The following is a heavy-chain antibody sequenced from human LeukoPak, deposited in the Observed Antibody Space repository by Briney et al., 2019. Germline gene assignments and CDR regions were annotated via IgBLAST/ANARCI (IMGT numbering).Heavy chain of an antibody. J-gene: IGHJ4*02. CDR3: ARHISSGWYYVDY. Sequence: GESLKISCKGSGYSFTSFSIGWVRQMPGKGLEWMGIIYPGDSDTRYSPSFQGLVAISADKSVSTAYLQWSGLKASDTAMYYCARHISSGWYYVDYWGQGTLVTVSS. CDR2: IYPGDSDT. V-gene: IGHV5-51*01. CDR1: GYSFTSFS. D-gene: IGHD6-19*01.